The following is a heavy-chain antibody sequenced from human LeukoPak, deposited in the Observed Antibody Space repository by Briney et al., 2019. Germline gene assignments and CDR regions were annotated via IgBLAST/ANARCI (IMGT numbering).Heavy chain of an antibody. D-gene: IGHD2-15*01. CDR3: ARERIDAFDI. J-gene: IGHJ3*02. CDR2: TYYRSKWYN. Sequence: SQTLSLTCAISGDSVSSISAAWKWVRQSTSRGLEWLGRTYYRSKWYNDYAVSVKSRITMNPDTSKNQLSLQLNSVTPEDTAVYYCARERIDAFDIWGQGTMVIVSS. V-gene: IGHV6-1*01. CDR1: GDSVSSISAA.